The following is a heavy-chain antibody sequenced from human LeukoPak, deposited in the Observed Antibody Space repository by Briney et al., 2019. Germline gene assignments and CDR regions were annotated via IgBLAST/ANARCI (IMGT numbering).Heavy chain of an antibody. CDR3: ARLYYDSSGYALDY. CDR1: GGSISSYY. J-gene: IGHJ4*02. D-gene: IGHD3-22*01. V-gene: IGHV4-59*12. Sequence: SETLSLTCTVSGGSISSYYWSWIRQPPGKGLEWIGYIYHSGSTYYNPSLKSRVTISVDRSKNQFSLKLSSVTAADTAVYYCARLYYDSSGYALDYWGQGTLVTVSS. CDR2: IYHSGST.